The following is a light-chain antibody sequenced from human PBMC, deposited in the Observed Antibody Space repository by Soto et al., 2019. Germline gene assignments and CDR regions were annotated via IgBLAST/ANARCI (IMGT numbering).Light chain of an antibody. V-gene: IGLV6-57*01. J-gene: IGLJ3*02. Sequence: MLTQPHSVSESPGKTVTISCTRSSGRITSKYVHWYQQRPGSSPTTVIYEDNRRPSGVPDRFSGSVDSASNSASLTISGLQTEDEADYYCQSYDTNNWVFGGGTKLTVL. CDR2: EDN. CDR3: QSYDTNNWV. CDR1: SGRITSKY.